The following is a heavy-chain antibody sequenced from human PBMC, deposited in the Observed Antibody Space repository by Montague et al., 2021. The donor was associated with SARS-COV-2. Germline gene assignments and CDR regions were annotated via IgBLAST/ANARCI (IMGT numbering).Heavy chain of an antibody. J-gene: IGHJ5*02. CDR2: IYNGGGGK. CDR3: GRSTTA. Sequence: SLRLSCAASGFAFRNYAMSWIRQAPGKGLEWLAVIYNGGGGKNYADSVKGRFTISRDNSKNTVYLQMNGLTTEDTAMYFCGRSTTAWGQGTLVTVSS. D-gene: IGHD1-14*01. CDR1: GFAFRNYA. V-gene: IGHV3-23*03.